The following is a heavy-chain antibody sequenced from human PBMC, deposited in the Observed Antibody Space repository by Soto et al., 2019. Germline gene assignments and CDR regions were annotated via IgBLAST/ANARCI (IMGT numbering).Heavy chain of an antibody. V-gene: IGHV3-7*01. CDR3: ARGNWNYYYVFDV. CDR1: EFTFDKYY. Sequence: EVQLVESGGGLVQPGGSLRLSCAASEFTFDKYYMTWVRQAPGKGPEWVANIKPDGSEQYYVDSVKGRFTISRDNANNSLYLQMNSLRAEDTAVSFCARGNWNYYYVFDVWGQGTTVTVSS. D-gene: IGHD1-20*01. J-gene: IGHJ6*02. CDR2: IKPDGSEQ.